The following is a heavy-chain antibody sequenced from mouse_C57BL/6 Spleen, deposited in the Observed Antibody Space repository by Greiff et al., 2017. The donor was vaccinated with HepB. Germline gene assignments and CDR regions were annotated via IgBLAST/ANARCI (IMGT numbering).Heavy chain of an antibody. CDR2: INPSNGGT. CDR3: ARDSRYGRKTFDY. CDR1: GYTFTSYW. J-gene: IGHJ2*01. V-gene: IGHV1-53*01. D-gene: IGHD1-1*01. Sequence: QVQLQQSGTELVKPGASVKLSCKASGYTFTSYWMHWVKQRPGQGLEWIGNINPSNGGTNYNEKFKSKATLTVDKSSSTAYMQLSSLTSEDSAVYYCARDSRYGRKTFDYWGQGTTLTVSS.